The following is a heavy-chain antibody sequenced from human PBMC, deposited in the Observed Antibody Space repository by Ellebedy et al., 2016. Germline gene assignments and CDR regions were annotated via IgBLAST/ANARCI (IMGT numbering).Heavy chain of an antibody. CDR1: GGSISSYY. CDR2: IYHSGST. J-gene: IGHJ5*02. Sequence: SETLSLXXTVSGGSISSYYWSWIRQPPGKGLEWIGYIYHSGSTNYNPSLKSRVTISVDTSKNQFSLKLSSVTAADTAVYYCARGESSTGGLRRINWFDPWGQGTLVTVSS. CDR3: ARGESSTGGLRRINWFDP. D-gene: IGHD5-12*01. V-gene: IGHV4-59*08.